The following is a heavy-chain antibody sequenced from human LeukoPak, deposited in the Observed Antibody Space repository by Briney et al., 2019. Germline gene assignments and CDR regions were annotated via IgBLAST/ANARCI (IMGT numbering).Heavy chain of an antibody. CDR1: GASISSGSNY. J-gene: IGHJ4*02. CDR2: IYSSGST. D-gene: IGHD6-19*01. CDR3: ARVRAVAGTPPDY. V-gene: IGHV4-39*07. Sequence: PSETLSLTCSVSGASISSGSNYWGWIRQPPGKTLEWIGSIYSSGSTYYNPSLKSRVIIIINTPKNHFSLTLSSVTAADTAVYYCARVRAVAGTPPDYWGQGTLVTVSS.